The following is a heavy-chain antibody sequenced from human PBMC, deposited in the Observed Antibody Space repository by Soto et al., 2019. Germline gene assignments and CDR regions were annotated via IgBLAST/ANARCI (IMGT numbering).Heavy chain of an antibody. CDR2: ISGSGGST. J-gene: IGHJ6*02. CDR3: AKVGISWYGMDV. CDR1: GFTFSSYA. V-gene: IGHV3-23*01. D-gene: IGHD6-13*01. Sequence: EVQLLESGGGLVQPGGSLRLSCAASGFTFSSYAMSWVRQAPGKGLEWVSAISGSGGSTYYADSVKGRFTISRDNSKNTLYLQMNSLTAEDTAVYYCAKVGISWYGMDVWGQGTTVTVSS.